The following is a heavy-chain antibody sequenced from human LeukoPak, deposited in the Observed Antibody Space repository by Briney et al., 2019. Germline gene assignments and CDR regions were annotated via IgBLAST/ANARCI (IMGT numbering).Heavy chain of an antibody. CDR3: ARLGPASSGWPESFDY. V-gene: IGHV6-1*01. CDR2: TYYRSKWYN. D-gene: IGHD6-19*01. CDR1: GDSVSSNSAA. Sequence: SPALSLTCAISGDSVSSNSAAWNWIRQSPSRGLEWLGRTYYRSKWYNDYAVSVKSRITINPDTSKNQFSLQLNSVTPEDTAVYYCARLGPASSGWPESFDYWGQGTLVTVSS. J-gene: IGHJ4*02.